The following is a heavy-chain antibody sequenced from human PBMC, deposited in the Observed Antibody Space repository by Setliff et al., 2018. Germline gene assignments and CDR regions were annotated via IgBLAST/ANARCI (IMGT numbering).Heavy chain of an antibody. V-gene: IGHV1-3*01. Sequence: GASVKVSCKASGYPFTDYAIQWVRQAPGQRLEWVGWINVGNGNTKYSQKLQGRVTMTRVTSASTAYMELSGLRSEDTAVYYCARDFRRISIYGVDENEKGFDPWGQGTLVTVSS. J-gene: IGHJ5*02. CDR3: ARDFRRISIYGVDENEKGFDP. D-gene: IGHD3-3*01. CDR2: INVGNGNT. CDR1: GYPFTDYA.